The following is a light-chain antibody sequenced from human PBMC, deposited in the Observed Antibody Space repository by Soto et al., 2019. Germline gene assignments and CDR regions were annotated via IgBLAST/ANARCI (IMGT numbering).Light chain of an antibody. V-gene: IGKV3-11*01. CDR3: QQRFT. J-gene: IGKJ3*01. CDR1: QSVSSY. Sequence: EIVLTQSPATLSLSPGERATLSCRASQSVSSYLAWYHQKPGQAPRLLIYDASNRATGIPARFSGSGSGTDFTLTISSLEPEDFAVYYCQQRFTFGPGTKVDIK. CDR2: DAS.